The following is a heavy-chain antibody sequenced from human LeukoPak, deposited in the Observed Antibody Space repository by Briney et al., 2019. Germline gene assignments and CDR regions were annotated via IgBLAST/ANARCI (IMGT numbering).Heavy chain of an antibody. Sequence: GGSLRLSCAASGFTFNSYAMSWARQAPGKGLEWVSAISGSGGSTHYADSVKGRFTISRDNSKNTVCLQMNSLRAEDTAIYYCAKSIKQYYYYGVYFWGQGTTVTVSS. CDR1: GFTFNSYA. J-gene: IGHJ6*02. CDR3: AKSIKQYYYYGVYF. D-gene: IGHD1-14*01. CDR2: ISGSGGST. V-gene: IGHV3-23*01.